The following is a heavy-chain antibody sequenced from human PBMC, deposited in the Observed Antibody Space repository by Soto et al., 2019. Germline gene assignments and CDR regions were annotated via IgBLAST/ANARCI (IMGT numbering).Heavy chain of an antibody. D-gene: IGHD4-17*01. CDR1: GYTFTSYA. J-gene: IGHJ4*02. CDR3: ARDDYGDYYFDY. V-gene: IGHV1-3*01. CDR2: INAGNGNT. Sequence: QVQLVQSGAEVKKPGASVKVSCKASGYTFTSYAMHWARQAPGQRLEWMGWINAGNGNTKYSQKFQGRVTITRDTSASTAYMELSSLRSEDTAVYYCARDDYGDYYFDYWGQGTLVTVSS.